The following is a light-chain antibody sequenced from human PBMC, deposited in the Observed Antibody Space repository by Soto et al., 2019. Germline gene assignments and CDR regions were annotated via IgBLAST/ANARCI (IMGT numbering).Light chain of an antibody. Sequence: QSVLTQSPSASASLGASVKLTCTLSSGHSSYAIAWHQQQPEKGPRYLMKLNSDGSHSKGDGIPDRFSGSSSGAERYLTISSLRSEDEADYYCQTWGTGIPWVFGGGTQLTVL. J-gene: IGLJ7*01. CDR3: QTWGTGIPWV. V-gene: IGLV4-69*01. CDR1: SGHSSYA. CDR2: LNSDGSH.